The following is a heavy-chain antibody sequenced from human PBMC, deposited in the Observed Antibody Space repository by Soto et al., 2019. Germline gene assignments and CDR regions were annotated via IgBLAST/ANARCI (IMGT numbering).Heavy chain of an antibody. Sequence: PSETLSLTCAVYGGSFSGYYWSWIRQPPGKGLEWIGEINHSGSTNYNPSLKSRVTISVDTSKNQFSLKLSSVTAADTAVYYCASSYGDPFDYWGQGTLVTVSS. J-gene: IGHJ4*02. V-gene: IGHV4-34*01. D-gene: IGHD4-17*01. CDR2: INHSGST. CDR1: GGSFSGYY. CDR3: ASSYGDPFDY.